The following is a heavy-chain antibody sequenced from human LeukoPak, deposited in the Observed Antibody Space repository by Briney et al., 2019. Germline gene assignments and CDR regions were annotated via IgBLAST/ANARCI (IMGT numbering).Heavy chain of an antibody. D-gene: IGHD2-2*01. CDR3: ARVYQLQSSVDY. J-gene: IGHJ4*02. V-gene: IGHV1-2*06. Sequence: ASVKVSCKASGYTFTGYYMHWVRQAPGQGLEWMGRINPNSGGTNYAQKFQGRVTMTRDTSINTAYMELSRLRSDDTAVYYCARVYQLQSSVDYWGQGTLVTVSS. CDR1: GYTFTGYY. CDR2: INPNSGGT.